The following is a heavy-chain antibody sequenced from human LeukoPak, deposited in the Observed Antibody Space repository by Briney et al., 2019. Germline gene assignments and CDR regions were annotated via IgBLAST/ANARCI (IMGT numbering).Heavy chain of an antibody. CDR3: ARDSSSSWYVDHYFDY. V-gene: IGHV3-7*01. D-gene: IGHD6-13*01. J-gene: IGHJ4*01. Sequence: PGGSLRLSCAASGFTFSSYWMSWVRQAPGKGLEWVANIKQDGSEKYYVDSVKGRFTISRDNAKNSLYLQMNSLRAEDTAVYYCARDSSSSWYVDHYFDYWGQEPWSPSPQ. CDR1: GFTFSSYW. CDR2: IKQDGSEK.